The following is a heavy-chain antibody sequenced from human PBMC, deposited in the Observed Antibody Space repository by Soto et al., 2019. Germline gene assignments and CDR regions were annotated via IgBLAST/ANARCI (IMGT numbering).Heavy chain of an antibody. Sequence: GESLKISCQGSGYTFTNYWIAWVRQMPGKGLEWMGIIYPGDSDTRYSPSFQGQVTISADKSTNTAYLHWSSLKASGTAMYYCARQAYCYTVNCTKFDCWGQGTLVTVSS. J-gene: IGHJ4*02. V-gene: IGHV5-51*01. D-gene: IGHD3-16*02. CDR2: IYPGDSDT. CDR1: GYTFTNYW. CDR3: ARQAYCYTVNCTKFDC.